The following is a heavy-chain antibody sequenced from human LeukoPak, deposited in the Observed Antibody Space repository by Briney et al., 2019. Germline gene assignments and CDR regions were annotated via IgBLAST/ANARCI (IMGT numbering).Heavy chain of an antibody. V-gene: IGHV4-39*01. CDR2: IFYSGST. J-gene: IGHJ4*02. CDR3: ASGYDFDY. CDR1: GGSISSSSYY. Sequence: SETLSLTCTVSGGSISSSSYYWGWVRQPPGKGLEWIGSIFYSGSTYYNPSLKSRVTISVDTSKNQFSLNLSSVTAADTAVYYCASGYDFDYWGQGTLVTVSS. D-gene: IGHD5-12*01.